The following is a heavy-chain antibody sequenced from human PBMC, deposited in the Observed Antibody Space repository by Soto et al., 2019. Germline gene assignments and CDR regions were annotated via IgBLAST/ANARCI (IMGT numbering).Heavy chain of an antibody. V-gene: IGHV4-59*08. CDR1: GGSITNYY. CDR2: IQYNGYS. J-gene: IGHJ6*02. CDR3: ARHGFGSLHGLVDV. Sequence: QVQLQESGPGLVKPSETLSLTCTVSGGSITNYYCSWFRQPPGKGLEWIGYIQYNGYSAYNLSLKRRVTMSMHKSKPQFSLMLESVTATDTAVYYCARHGFGSLHGLVDVWGQGTTVIVSS. D-gene: IGHD3-10*01.